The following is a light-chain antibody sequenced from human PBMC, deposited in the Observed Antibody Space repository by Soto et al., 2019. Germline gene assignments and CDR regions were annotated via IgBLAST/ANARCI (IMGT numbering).Light chain of an antibody. Sequence: EIVLTQSPGTLSLSPGERATLSCRASQSVSSTYLAWYQQRPGQAPRLLIYGAYSRNTGIPDRFSGSGSGTDFTLTISRLEPEDVAVYYCQQYVSSPWTFGQGTKVDI. V-gene: IGKV3-20*01. CDR2: GAY. CDR3: QQYVSSPWT. CDR1: QSVSSTY. J-gene: IGKJ1*01.